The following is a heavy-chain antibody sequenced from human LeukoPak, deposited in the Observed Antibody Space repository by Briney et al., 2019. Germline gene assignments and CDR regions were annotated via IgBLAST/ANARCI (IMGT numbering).Heavy chain of an antibody. CDR1: GFTFSSYA. D-gene: IGHD3-10*01. CDR3: AKDWVTMVRGVIDFDY. Sequence: SGGSLRLSCAASGFTFSSYAMSWVRQAPGKGLEWVSAISGSGGSTYYADSVKGRFTISRDNSKNTLYLQMNSLRAEDTAVYYCAKDWVTMVRGVIDFDYWGQGTLVTVSS. J-gene: IGHJ4*02. V-gene: IGHV3-23*01. CDR2: ISGSGGST.